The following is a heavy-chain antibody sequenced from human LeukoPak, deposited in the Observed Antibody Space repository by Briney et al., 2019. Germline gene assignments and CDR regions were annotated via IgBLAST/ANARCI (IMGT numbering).Heavy chain of an antibody. V-gene: IGHV3-21*01. CDR3: ARGGSITMVRGGKNWFDP. CDR2: ISSSSSYI. CDR1: GFTFSSYS. J-gene: IGHJ5*02. Sequence: PGGSLRLSCAASGFTFSSYSMNWVRQAPGKGLEWVSSISSSSSYIYHADSVKGRFTISRDNAKNSLYLQMNSLRAEDTAVYYCARGGSITMVRGGKNWFDPWGQGTLVTVSS. D-gene: IGHD3-10*01.